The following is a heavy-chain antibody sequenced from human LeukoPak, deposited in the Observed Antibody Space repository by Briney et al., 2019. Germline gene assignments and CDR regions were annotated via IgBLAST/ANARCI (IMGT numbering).Heavy chain of an antibody. V-gene: IGHV4-39*01. D-gene: IGHD3-10*01. CDR1: GGSISSSSYY. Sequence: SETLSLTCTVSGGSISSSSYYWGWIRQPPGKGLEWIGSIYYSGSTYYNPSLKSRVTISVDTSKNQFSLKLSSVTAADTAVYYCARLEGARPLWFGGLQYYFDYWGQGTLVTVSS. CDR2: IYYSGST. J-gene: IGHJ4*02. CDR3: ARLEGARPLWFGGLQYYFDY.